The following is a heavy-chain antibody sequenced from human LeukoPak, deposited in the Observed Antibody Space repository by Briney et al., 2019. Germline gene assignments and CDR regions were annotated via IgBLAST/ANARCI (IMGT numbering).Heavy chain of an antibody. V-gene: IGHV4-39*07. Sequence: SETLSLTCTVSSGSISSTDYYWGWTRQPPGKGLEWIGSIYYSGNTYYNPSLTSRVTISVDTSKNQFSLKLSSVTAADTAVYYCARVSIAVALGWFDPWGRGTLVTVSS. CDR2: IYYSGNT. J-gene: IGHJ5*02. CDR1: SGSISSTDYY. D-gene: IGHD6-19*01. CDR3: ARVSIAVALGWFDP.